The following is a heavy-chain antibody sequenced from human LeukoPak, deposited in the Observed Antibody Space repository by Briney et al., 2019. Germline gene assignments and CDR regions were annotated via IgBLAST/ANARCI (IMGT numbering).Heavy chain of an antibody. CDR1: GGTFSSYA. Sequence: SVKVSCKASGGTFSSYAISWVRQAPGQGLEWMGRIIPILGIANYAQKFQGRVTITADKSTSTAYMELSSLRSEDTAVYYCARGGADYVGQTYGMDVWGQGTTVTVSS. J-gene: IGHJ6*02. V-gene: IGHV1-69*04. D-gene: IGHD4-17*01. CDR3: ARGGADYVGQTYGMDV. CDR2: IIPILGIA.